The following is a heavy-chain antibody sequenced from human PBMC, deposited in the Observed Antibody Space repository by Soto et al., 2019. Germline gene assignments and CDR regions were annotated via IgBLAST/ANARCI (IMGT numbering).Heavy chain of an antibody. Sequence: LQLVESGGGLVQPGGSLRLPCAASGFAFSSFSMNWVRQAPGKGLEWISYISSTTTTIYYADSVKGRFTISRDSAENSLYLQMNSLRDEDTAVYYCTRDPLRVSLSQTYGMDVWGQGTTVTVSS. D-gene: IGHD2-8*01. V-gene: IGHV3-48*02. CDR2: ISSTTTTI. CDR1: GFAFSSFS. J-gene: IGHJ6*02. CDR3: TRDPLRVSLSQTYGMDV.